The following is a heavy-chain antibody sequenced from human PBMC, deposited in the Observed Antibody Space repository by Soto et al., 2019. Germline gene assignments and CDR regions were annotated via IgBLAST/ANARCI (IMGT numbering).Heavy chain of an antibody. Sequence: ASVKVSCKASGYTFTNFGVTWVRRAPGQGLEWMGWISAYTDTPNYAQKFQGRVTMTIDTSTSTAYVDLRSLTSDDTAVYYCARLIPGVEAWFDPWGQGTLVTVPS. J-gene: IGHJ5*02. D-gene: IGHD2-2*01. CDR2: ISAYTDTP. V-gene: IGHV1-18*01. CDR3: ARLIPGVEAWFDP. CDR1: GYTFTNFG.